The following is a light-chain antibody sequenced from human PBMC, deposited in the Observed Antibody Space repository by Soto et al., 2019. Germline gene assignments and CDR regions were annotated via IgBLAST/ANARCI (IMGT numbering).Light chain of an antibody. CDR1: QSVSSN. CDR3: PQDNNWPPLT. V-gene: IGKV3-15*01. Sequence: EIVMTQSPATLSVSPGERATLSCRASQSVSSNLAWYHQKPGQAPRLLIYGSSTRATGIPARFSGSGYGTEFTLAISSLKSEGFAVSYRPQDNNWPPLTFGQGTKVEIK. CDR2: GSS. J-gene: IGKJ1*01.